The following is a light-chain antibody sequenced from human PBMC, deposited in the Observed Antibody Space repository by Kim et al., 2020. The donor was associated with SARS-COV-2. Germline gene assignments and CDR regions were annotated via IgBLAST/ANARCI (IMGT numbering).Light chain of an antibody. J-gene: IGKJ1*01. CDR1: QGISNY. CDR2: AAS. V-gene: IGKV1-27*01. CDR3: QNYNGAPWT. Sequence: DIQMTQSPSSLSASVGDRVTITCRADQGISNYLAWYQQRPGKAPRLLIYAASALQSGVPSRFSGSESGTHFTLTISSLQPEDFATYYCQNYNGAPWTFDQGTKVDIK.